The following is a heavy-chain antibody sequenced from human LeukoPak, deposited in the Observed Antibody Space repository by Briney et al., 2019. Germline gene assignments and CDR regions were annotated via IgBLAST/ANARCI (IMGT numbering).Heavy chain of an antibody. D-gene: IGHD2-2*01. CDR3: ARGLPATLLDY. CDR2: ISSSDTTI. V-gene: IGHV3-11*01. J-gene: IGHJ4*02. CDR1: GFTFSDYY. Sequence: GGSLRLSCVASGFTFSDYYMSWIRQAPGKGLEWVSYISSSDTTIYYADSVKGRFTISRDNAKNSLYLQMNSLRVEDTAVYYCARGLPATLLDYWGQGTLVTVS.